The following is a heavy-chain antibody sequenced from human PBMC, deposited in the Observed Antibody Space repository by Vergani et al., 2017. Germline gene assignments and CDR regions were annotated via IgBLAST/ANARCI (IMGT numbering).Heavy chain of an antibody. J-gene: IGHJ4*02. CDR3: GRGSDNYN. CDR2: IKITGDST. CDR1: GFTFSSHP. V-gene: IGHV3-23*01. Sequence: EVQLLQSEGAVVQPGGSLRLSCVASGFTFSSHPMCWVRQGPGKGLEWVSSIKITGDSTHYADSVKGRFTISRDNSKNTLYLQMNSLRVEDTAVYYCGRGSDNYNWGQGTLVTVSS. D-gene: IGHD5-24*01.